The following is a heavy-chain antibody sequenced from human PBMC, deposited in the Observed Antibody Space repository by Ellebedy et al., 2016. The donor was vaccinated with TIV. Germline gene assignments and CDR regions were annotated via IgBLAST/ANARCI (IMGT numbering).Heavy chain of an antibody. D-gene: IGHD5-12*01. V-gene: IGHV3-48*02. J-gene: IGHJ6*02. Sequence: GGSLRLSCAASGFTLRSYSMNWVRQAPGKGLEWVSYISSSSSTINYADSVKGRFTISRDNAKNSLYLQMNSLRDEDTAVYYCARSRVATVFHDMDVWGQGTTVTVSS. CDR2: ISSSSSTI. CDR1: GFTLRSYS. CDR3: ARSRVATVFHDMDV.